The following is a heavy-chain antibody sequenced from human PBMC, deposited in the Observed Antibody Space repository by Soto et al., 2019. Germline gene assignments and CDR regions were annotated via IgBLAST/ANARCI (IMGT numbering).Heavy chain of an antibody. CDR3: ARERDSYSGPWQELHD. Sequence: GGSLRLSCAASGITLSSYDMHWVRQAPGKGLEWVSAIGTSGGVFYAASVKGRFTIFRDYDKNALYLEVSSLRTEDTAVYYCARERDSYSGPWQELHDWGQGTLVTVSS. J-gene: IGHJ4*02. CDR2: IGTSGGV. CDR1: GITLSSYD. D-gene: IGHD1-26*01. V-gene: IGHV3-13*01.